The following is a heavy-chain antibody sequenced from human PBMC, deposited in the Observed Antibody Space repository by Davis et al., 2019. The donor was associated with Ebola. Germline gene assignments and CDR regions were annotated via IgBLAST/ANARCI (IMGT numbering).Heavy chain of an antibody. J-gene: IGHJ4*02. V-gene: IGHV4-59*12. CDR2: IYYSGST. D-gene: IGHD3-22*01. CDR3: ARGRSMYYYDSSGYYGRRSSYFDY. CDR1: GGSITGYY. Sequence: MPSETLSLTCTVSGGSITGYYWSWIRQPPGKGLEWIGYIYYSGSTNYNPSLKSRVTISLGTSKNQFSLKLSSVTAADTAVYYCARGRSMYYYDSSGYYGRRSSYFDYWGQGTLVTVSS.